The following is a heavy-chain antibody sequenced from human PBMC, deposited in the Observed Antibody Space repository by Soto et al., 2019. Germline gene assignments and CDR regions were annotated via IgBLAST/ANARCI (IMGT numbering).Heavy chain of an antibody. D-gene: IGHD5-18*01. CDR1: GFTFSSYW. CDR2: LKSDGSGT. CDR3: VRGDCDYSDGNGYLGRH. V-gene: IGHV3-74*01. Sequence: EVQLVESGGGLVQPGGSLRLSCAASGFTFSSYWMHWVRQAPGKGLVWVSRLKSDGSGTTYADSVKGRLTISRDNAKNTLYPQMNSLRAEDTAVYYCVRGDCDYSDGNGYLGRHWGQGTLVTVSS. J-gene: IGHJ4*02.